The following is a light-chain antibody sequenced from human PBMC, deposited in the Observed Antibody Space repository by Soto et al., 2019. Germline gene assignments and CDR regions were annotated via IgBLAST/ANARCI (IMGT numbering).Light chain of an antibody. V-gene: IGKV3-20*01. CDR3: KQYGSSRT. CDR1: QSVSSSY. CDR2: GAS. J-gene: IGKJ1*01. Sequence: EIVLTQSPGTLSLSPGERATLSSRASQSVSSSYLAWYQQKPGQAPRLLIYGASSRAPGIPDRFSGSGSGTDFTLTISRLEPEDFAVYYCKQYGSSRTFGQGTKV.